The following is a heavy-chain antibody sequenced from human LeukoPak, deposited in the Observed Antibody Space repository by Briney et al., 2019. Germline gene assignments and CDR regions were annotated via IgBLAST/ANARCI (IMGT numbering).Heavy chain of an antibody. CDR1: GFNFDDYG. J-gene: IGHJ5*02. D-gene: IGHD1-26*01. Sequence: GGSLRLSCAASGFNFDDYGMSWVRQGPGKGLEWVSGINWNGGNTGYADSVKGRLTIFRDNAKNSLYLEMDSLRVEDTALYYCARTSDGNWFDPWGQGTLVTVSS. CDR3: ARTSDGNWFDP. CDR2: INWNGGNT. V-gene: IGHV3-20*04.